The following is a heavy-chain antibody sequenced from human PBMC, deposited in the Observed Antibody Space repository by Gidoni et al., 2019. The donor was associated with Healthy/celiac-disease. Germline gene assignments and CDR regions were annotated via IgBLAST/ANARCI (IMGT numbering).Heavy chain of an antibody. CDR1: GGSISRYY. V-gene: IGHV4-59*01. Sequence: QVQLQESGPGLVKPSETLSLPCTVSGGSISRYYWRWIRQPPGKGLDWIGYIYSGGITNYNPSLKRRVTISVDTSKNQFSLKLSSVTAADTAVYYCARGREYSSSWGYYYYYYMDVWGKGTTVTVSS. D-gene: IGHD6-6*01. J-gene: IGHJ6*03. CDR2: IYSGGIT. CDR3: ARGREYSSSWGYYYYYYMDV.